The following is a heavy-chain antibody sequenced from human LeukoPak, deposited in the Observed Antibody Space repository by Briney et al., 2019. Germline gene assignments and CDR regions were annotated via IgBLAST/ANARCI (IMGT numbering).Heavy chain of an antibody. D-gene: IGHD2-15*01. CDR2: ISGSGGST. CDR1: GFTFSNYA. V-gene: IGHV3-23*01. CDR3: AKDPSSTAATALYYYYYGMDV. Sequence: GGSLRLSCAASGFTFSNYAMSWVRHTPGEGLEWVSAISGSGGSTYYADSVKGRFTISRDNSKNTLYLQMNSLRAEDTAVYYCAKDPSSTAATALYYYYYGMDVWGQGTTVTVSS. J-gene: IGHJ6*02.